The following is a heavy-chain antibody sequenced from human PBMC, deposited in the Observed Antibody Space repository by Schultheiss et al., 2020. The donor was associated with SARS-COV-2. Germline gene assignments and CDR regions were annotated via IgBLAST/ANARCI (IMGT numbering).Heavy chain of an antibody. CDR1: GGSISSGSYY. J-gene: IGHJ4*02. V-gene: IGHV4-61*02. D-gene: IGHD3-3*01. CDR3: AREGYFWSGYFQDY. Sequence: TLSLTCTVSGGSISSGSYYWSWIRQPAGKGLEWIGRIYTSGSTNYNPSLKSRVTISVDTSKNQFSLKLSSVTAADTAVYYCAREGYFWSGYFQDYWGQGTLVTVSS. CDR2: IYTSGST.